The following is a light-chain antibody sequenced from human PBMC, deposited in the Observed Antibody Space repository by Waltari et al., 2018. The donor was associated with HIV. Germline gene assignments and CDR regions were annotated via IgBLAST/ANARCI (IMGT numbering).Light chain of an antibody. J-gene: IGLJ2*01. CDR1: SSDVGGYNY. V-gene: IGLV2-8*01. CDR2: EVS. CDR3: SSYAGSRGL. Sequence: QSALTQPPSASGSPGQSVTISCTGTSSDVGGYNYFSWYQQHPGKAPKLMIYEVSKRPSGVSYRFSGSKSGNTASLTVSGLQAEDEADYYCSSYAGSRGLFGGGTKLTVL.